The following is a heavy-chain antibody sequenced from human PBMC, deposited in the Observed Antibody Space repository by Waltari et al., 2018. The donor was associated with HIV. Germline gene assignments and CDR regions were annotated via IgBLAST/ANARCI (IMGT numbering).Heavy chain of an antibody. CDR1: GFTFKNFA. CDR3: ARDYNYAPDY. V-gene: IGHV3-33*01. Sequence: QVQLVESGGGVVQPVRSLRLSCAASGFTFKNFAMNWVRQAPGKGLEWVGNIYYDGSKKFYGDSVRGRFTISRDNSKQILYLQMNSLRVEDTALYYCARDYNYAPDYWGQGTLVVVSS. CDR2: IYYDGSKK. D-gene: IGHD5-18*01. J-gene: IGHJ4*02.